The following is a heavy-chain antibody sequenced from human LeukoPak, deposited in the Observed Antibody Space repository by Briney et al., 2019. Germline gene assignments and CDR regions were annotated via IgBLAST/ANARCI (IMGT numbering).Heavy chain of an antibody. D-gene: IGHD5-12*01. J-gene: IGHJ4*02. CDR1: GYSISSGYY. CDR3: ARLTSGYSGHDDY. Sequence: SETLSLTCTVSGYSISSGYYWGWIRQPPGKGLEWIGSIYHSGSTYYNPSLKSRVTTSVDTSKNQFSLKLSSVTAADTAAYYCARLTSGYSGHDDYWGQGTLVTVSS. CDR2: IYHSGST. V-gene: IGHV4-38-2*02.